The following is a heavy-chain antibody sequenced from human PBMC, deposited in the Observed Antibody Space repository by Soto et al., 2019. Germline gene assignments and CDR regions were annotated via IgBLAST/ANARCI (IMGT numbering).Heavy chain of an antibody. Sequence: SGPTLVNPTQTLTLTCTFSGFSLTTNGMCVSWIRQPPGKALEWLARIDWDDDKFYNTSLKTRLTISKDSSKNQVALTMTNMEPVDTATYYCARILNSKVFDYWGQGTLVTVSS. CDR2: IDWDDDK. V-gene: IGHV2-70*17. CDR3: ARILNSKVFDY. J-gene: IGHJ4*02. CDR1: GFSLTTNGMC.